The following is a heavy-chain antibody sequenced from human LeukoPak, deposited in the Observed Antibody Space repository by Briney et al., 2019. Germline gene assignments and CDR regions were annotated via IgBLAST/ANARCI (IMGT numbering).Heavy chain of an antibody. Sequence: PGGSLRLSCAASGFTFSSYAMHWVRQAPGKGLEWVAVISYDGSNKYYADSVKGRFTISRDNSKNTLYLQMNSLRAEDTAVYYCARTRRGVIINYWGQGTRVTVSS. D-gene: IGHD3-10*01. CDR2: ISYDGSNK. J-gene: IGHJ4*02. V-gene: IGHV3-30-3*01. CDR3: ARTRRGVIINY. CDR1: GFTFSSYA.